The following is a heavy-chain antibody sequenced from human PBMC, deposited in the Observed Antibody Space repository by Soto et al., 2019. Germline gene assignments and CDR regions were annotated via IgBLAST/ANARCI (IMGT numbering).Heavy chain of an antibody. CDR2: ISGSGGST. CDR1: GFTFDNYA. V-gene: IGHV3-23*01. J-gene: IGHJ4*02. Sequence: EVQLLESGGDLVQPGGSLRLSCAASGFTFDNYAMSWVRQAPGKGLEWVSTISGSGGSTYYAASVKGRFTISREYSKNTLYLQMNSLRAEDTAVYFCARLRSYNSGFFDYWSQGTLVTVSS. CDR3: ARLRSYNSGFFDY. D-gene: IGHD6-19*01.